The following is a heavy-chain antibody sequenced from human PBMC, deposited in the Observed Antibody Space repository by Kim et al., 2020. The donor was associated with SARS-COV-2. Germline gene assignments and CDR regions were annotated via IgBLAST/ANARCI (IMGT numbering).Heavy chain of an antibody. CDR3: AKGYGSGDLYGMDV. D-gene: IGHD3-10*01. Sequence: GGSLRLSCAASGFTFSSYGMHWVRQAPGKGLEWVAVISYDGSNKYYADSVKGRFTISRDNSKNTLYLQMNSLRAEDKAVYYCAKGYGSGDLYGMDVWGQGTTLTVSS. J-gene: IGHJ6*02. CDR2: ISYDGSNK. V-gene: IGHV3-30*18. CDR1: GFTFSSYG.